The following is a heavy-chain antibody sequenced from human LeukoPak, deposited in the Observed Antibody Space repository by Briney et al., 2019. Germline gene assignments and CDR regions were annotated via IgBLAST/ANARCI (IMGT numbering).Heavy chain of an antibody. V-gene: IGHV4-31*03. CDR1: GGSISSGGYY. J-gene: IGHJ4*02. Sequence: PSQTLSLTCTVSGGSISSGGYYWSWIRQHPGKGLEWIGYIYYSGSTYYNPSLKSRVTISVDTSKNQFSLKLSSVIAADTAVYYCALARVSSGRFGYWGQGTLVTVSS. D-gene: IGHD3-10*01. CDR2: IYYSGST. CDR3: ALARVSSGRFGY.